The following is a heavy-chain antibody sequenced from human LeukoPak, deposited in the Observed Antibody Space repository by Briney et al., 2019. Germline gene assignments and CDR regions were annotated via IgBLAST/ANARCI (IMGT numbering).Heavy chain of an antibody. Sequence: GTSLRLSCAASGFTFESYTIHWVRHAPGKRLEWVALASYGGSNKYYTDSVKGRYTASRDTSKNTLYLHINTLRDEDTAVYYSARDRSVAGYHFDYWGQGTLVTVS. D-gene: IGHD1-1*01. CDR1: GFTFESYT. CDR2: ASYGGSNK. J-gene: IGHJ4*02. CDR3: ARDRSVAGYHFDY. V-gene: IGHV3-30-3*01.